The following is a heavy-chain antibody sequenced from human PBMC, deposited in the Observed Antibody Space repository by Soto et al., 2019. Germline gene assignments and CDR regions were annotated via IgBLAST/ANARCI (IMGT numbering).Heavy chain of an antibody. CDR1: PITVYNFAA. Sequence: EMQLLESGGGLGQPGGSLRLSCVASPITVYNFAAMSWVRQTPERGLEWVSTISGRGDHRYYADSVKGRFTISRDNSKNRLYLQMDGLRVDDTAVYYCAKDRALENQTPYGMDVWGQGTTVTV. CDR2: ISGRGDHR. V-gene: IGHV3-23*01. D-gene: IGHD2-2*01. J-gene: IGHJ6*02. CDR3: AKDRALENQTPYGMDV.